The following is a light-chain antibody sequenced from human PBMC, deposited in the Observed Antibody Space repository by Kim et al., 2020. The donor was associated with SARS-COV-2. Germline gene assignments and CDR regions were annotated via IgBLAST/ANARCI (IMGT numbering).Light chain of an antibody. CDR2: DAS. V-gene: IGKV3-11*01. J-gene: IGKJ2*02. CDR3: QQRSNWPMGT. Sequence: LSPGERATLSCRASQSVSSYLAWYQQKPGQAPRLLIYDASNRATGIPARFSGSGSGTDFTLTISSLEPEDFAVYYCQQRSNWPMGTFGQGTKLE. CDR1: QSVSSY.